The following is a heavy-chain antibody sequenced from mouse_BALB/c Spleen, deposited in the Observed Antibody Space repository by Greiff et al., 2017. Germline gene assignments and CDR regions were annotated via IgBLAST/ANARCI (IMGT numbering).Heavy chain of an antibody. CDR3: ARGGVLRLRWYFDV. CDR2: ILPGSGST. D-gene: IGHD1-2*01. Sequence: QVQLKESGAELMKPGASVKISCKATGYTFSSYWIEWVKQRPGHGLEWIGEILPGSGSTNYNEKSKGKATFTADTSSNTAYMQLSSLTSEDSAVYYCARGGVLRLRWYFDVWGAGTTVTVSS. CDR1: GYTFSSYW. V-gene: IGHV1-9*01. J-gene: IGHJ1*01.